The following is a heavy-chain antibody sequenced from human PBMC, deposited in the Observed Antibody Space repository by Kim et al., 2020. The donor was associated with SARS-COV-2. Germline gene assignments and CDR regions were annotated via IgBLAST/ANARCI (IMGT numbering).Heavy chain of an antibody. D-gene: IGHD3-22*01. CDR3: ARGLASAYYSMIVVVITGNYFDY. CDR2: INHSGST. Sequence: SETLSLTCAVYGGSFSGYYWSWIRQPPGKGLEWIGEINHSGSTSYNPSLKSRVTISVDTSKNQFSLKLSSVTAADTAVYYCARGLASAYYSMIVVVITGNYFDYWGQGTLVTVSS. V-gene: IGHV4-34*01. J-gene: IGHJ4*02. CDR1: GGSFSGYY.